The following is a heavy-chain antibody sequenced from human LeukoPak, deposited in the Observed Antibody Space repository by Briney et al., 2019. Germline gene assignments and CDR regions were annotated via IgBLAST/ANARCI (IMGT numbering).Heavy chain of an antibody. CDR1: GGSISSYY. CDR3: ASSIQLWLPDAFDI. Sequence: SETLSLTCTVPGGSISSYYWSWIRQPPGKGLEWIGYIYYSGSTNYNPSLKSRVTISVDTSKNQFSLKLSSVTAADTAVYYCASSIQLWLPDAFDIWGQGTMVTVSS. J-gene: IGHJ3*02. V-gene: IGHV4-59*01. CDR2: IYYSGST. D-gene: IGHD5-18*01.